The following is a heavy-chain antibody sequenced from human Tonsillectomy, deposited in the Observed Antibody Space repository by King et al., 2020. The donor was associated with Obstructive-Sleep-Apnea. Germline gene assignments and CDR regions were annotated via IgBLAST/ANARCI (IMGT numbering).Heavy chain of an antibody. Sequence: VQLVESGAEVKKPGASVKVSCKASGYTFTSYGISWVRQAPGQGLEWMGWISPYNGNTYYEQKVQGRVTMTTDTSTSTAFLELRSLISDDTAVYYCARDPPPYSRDYYGMDVWGQGTTVTVSS. D-gene: IGHD4-11*01. J-gene: IGHJ6*02. CDR3: ARDPPPYSRDYYGMDV. V-gene: IGHV1-18*01. CDR1: GYTFTSYG. CDR2: ISPYNGNT.